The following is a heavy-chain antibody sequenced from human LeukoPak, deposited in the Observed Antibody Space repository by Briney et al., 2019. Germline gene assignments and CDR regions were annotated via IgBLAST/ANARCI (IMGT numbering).Heavy chain of an antibody. CDR3: AREYAEYDFWSGYYYRFRGLWNWFDP. CDR1: GGSISSYY. D-gene: IGHD3-3*01. CDR2: IYYSGST. V-gene: IGHV4-59*12. J-gene: IGHJ5*02. Sequence: SETLSLTCTVSGGSISSYYWSWIRQPPGKGLEWIGYIYYSGSTNYNPSLKSRVTMSVDTSKNQFSLKLSSVSAADTAVYYCAREYAEYDFWSGYYYRFRGLWNWFDPWGQGTLVTVSS.